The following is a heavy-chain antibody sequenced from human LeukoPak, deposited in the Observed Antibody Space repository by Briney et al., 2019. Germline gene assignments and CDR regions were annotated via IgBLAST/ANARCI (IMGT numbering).Heavy chain of an antibody. CDR1: GGSISSSSYY. CDR3: ARVRLGELSATYYFDY. CDR2: IYYSGST. D-gene: IGHD3-16*02. Sequence: SETLSLTCTVSGGSISSSSYYWGWIRQPPGTGLEWIGSIYYSGSTYYNPSLKSRVTVSVDTSKNQFSLKLSSVTAADTAVYYCARVRLGELSATYYFDYWGQGTLVTVSS. V-gene: IGHV4-39*01. J-gene: IGHJ4*02.